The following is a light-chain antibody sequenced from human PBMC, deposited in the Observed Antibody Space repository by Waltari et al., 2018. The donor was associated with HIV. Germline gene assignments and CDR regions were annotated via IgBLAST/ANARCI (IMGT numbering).Light chain of an antibody. CDR2: RTD. J-gene: IGLJ1*01. CDR3: ASWDDSLPGHV. Sequence: QSVLTQPPSVSATPGQTINISCSGRRSNIGGNFVFWYQQVATTAPRLLVYRTDHRPSGFSDRFSGFRLGTSASLTISGLRSEDEGNYYCASWDDSLPGHVFGTGT. V-gene: IGLV1-47*01. CDR1: RSNIGGNF.